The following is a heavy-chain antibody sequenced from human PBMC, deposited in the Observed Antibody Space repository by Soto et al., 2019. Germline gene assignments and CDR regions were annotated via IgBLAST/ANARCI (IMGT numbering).Heavy chain of an antibody. Sequence: GESLKISCKGSGYSFTSYWIGWVRQMPGKGLEWMGIISPGDCDTRYSPSLQGQGPHPAGKAIRTAYLQWSSLKASDTAMYYCARRGMAEIDVWGQGTTVTVSS. CDR1: GYSFTSYW. J-gene: IGHJ6*02. CDR3: ARRGMAEIDV. V-gene: IGHV5-51*01. CDR2: ISPGDCDT.